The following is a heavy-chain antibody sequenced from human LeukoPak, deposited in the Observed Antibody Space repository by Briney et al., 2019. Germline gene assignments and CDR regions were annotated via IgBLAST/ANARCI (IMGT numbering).Heavy chain of an antibody. D-gene: IGHD3-10*01. J-gene: IGHJ4*02. Sequence: GGSLRLSCTASGFTFGDYAMSWVRQAPGKGLEWVGFIRSKAYGGTTEYAASVKGRFTISRDDSKSIAYLQMNSPKTEDTAVYYCTRGGYGSGTQRNFDYWGQGILVTVSS. CDR3: TRGGYGSGTQRNFDY. CDR2: IRSKAYGGTT. V-gene: IGHV3-49*04. CDR1: GFTFGDYA.